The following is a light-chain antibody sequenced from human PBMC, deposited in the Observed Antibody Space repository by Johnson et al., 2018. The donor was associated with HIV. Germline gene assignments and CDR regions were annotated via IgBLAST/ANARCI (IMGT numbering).Light chain of an antibody. CDR2: DNN. J-gene: IGLJ1*01. V-gene: IGLV1-51*01. CDR1: DSNIGNNY. CDR3: GTWETRLSAGHV. Sequence: QSVLTQPPSVSAAPGQKVTISCFGSDSNIGNNYVSWYQQLQGTAPKLLIYDNNKRSSGIPDRISGSKSGTSATLGITGLHTGAEADYDCGTWETRLSAGHVFGTGTKVTVL.